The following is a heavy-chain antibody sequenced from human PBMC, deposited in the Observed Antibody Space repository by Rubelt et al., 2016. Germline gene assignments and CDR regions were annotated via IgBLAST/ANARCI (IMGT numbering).Heavy chain of an antibody. D-gene: IGHD3-10*01. CDR3: ARDLGLGFGELSGYFDY. CDR1: GGSFSGYY. CDR2: INHSGST. J-gene: IGHJ4*02. V-gene: IGHV4-34*01. Sequence: QLQLQQWGAGLLKPSETLSLTCAVYGGSFSGYYWSWIRQPPGKGLEWIGEINHSGSTNYNPSLKSRVTISVDTSKNRFSRKLSSVTAADTAVYYCARDLGLGFGELSGYFDYWGQGTLVTVSS.